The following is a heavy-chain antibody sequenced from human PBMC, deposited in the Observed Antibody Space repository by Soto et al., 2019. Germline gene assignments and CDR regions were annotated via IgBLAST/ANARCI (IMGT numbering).Heavy chain of an antibody. CDR1: GGTFTSYA. CDR3: ARARSSWYICPYYYDCRDV. D-gene: IGHD6-13*01. V-gene: IGHV1-69*01. J-gene: IGHJ6*02. Sequence: QVQLVQSGAEVKKPGSSVKVSCKASGGTFTSYAISWVRQAPGQGLEWMGGIIPIFGTANYAQKFQGRVTISADESTRAAYMEISSTRSEDTAVYYCARARSSWYICPYYYDCRDVWGQGTKVTVSS. CDR2: IIPIFGTA.